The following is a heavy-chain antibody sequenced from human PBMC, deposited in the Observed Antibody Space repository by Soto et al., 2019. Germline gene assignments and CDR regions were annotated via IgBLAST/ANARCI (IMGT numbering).Heavy chain of an antibody. J-gene: IGHJ6*02. Sequence: QVQLQQWGAGLLKPSETLSLTCAVYGGSFSGYYWSWIRQPPGKGLEWIGEINHSGSTNYNPSLKRRVTISVDTSKNQFSLSLSSVTAADTAVYYCARVGFNWNADYYGMDVWGQGTTVTVSS. CDR2: INHSGST. CDR3: ARVGFNWNADYYGMDV. CDR1: GGSFSGYY. V-gene: IGHV4-34*01. D-gene: IGHD1-20*01.